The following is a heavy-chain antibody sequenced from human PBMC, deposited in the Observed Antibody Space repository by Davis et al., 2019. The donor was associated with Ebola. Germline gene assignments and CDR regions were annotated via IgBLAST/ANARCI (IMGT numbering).Heavy chain of an antibody. CDR3: ARGPSTGNSFSY. D-gene: IGHD6-13*01. CDR2: VNSDGSST. Sequence: HTGGSLRLSCAASGFTFSSFPMSWVRQAPGKGLMWVSRVNSDGSSTTYADSVKGRFTIARDNARNTLYRQMNSLRAEDTAVYYCARGPSTGNSFSYWGQGTLVTVSS. CDR1: GFTFSSFP. J-gene: IGHJ4*02. V-gene: IGHV3-74*01.